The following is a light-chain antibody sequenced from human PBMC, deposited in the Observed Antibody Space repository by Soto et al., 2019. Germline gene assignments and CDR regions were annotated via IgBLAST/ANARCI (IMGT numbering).Light chain of an antibody. CDR1: QSVGSS. CDR2: AAS. Sequence: EIGLARSACSLWLSPCHRTTLSYMASQSVGSSLAWYQQKLGQAPRLLIYAASDRATGIPGRFSGSGSGTDFPPIISSLEPEDSAFYYCQQGNTWPWTFGQGTKVDIK. V-gene: IGKV3-11*01. CDR3: QQGNTWPWT. J-gene: IGKJ1*01.